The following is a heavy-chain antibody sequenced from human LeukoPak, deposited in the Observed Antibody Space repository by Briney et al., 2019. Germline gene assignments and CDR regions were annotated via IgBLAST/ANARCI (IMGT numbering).Heavy chain of an antibody. Sequence: PGGSLRLSCAASRFTFSDYYMSWIRQAPWKGLEWVSYISSSGNTIYYADSVKGRFTVSRDNAKNSLYLQMNSLRAEDTAMYYCAGYCSGTSCSNLWSYMDVWGKGTTVTVSS. V-gene: IGHV3-11*04. CDR3: AGYCSGTSCSNLWSYMDV. D-gene: IGHD2-2*01. J-gene: IGHJ6*03. CDR2: ISSSGNTI. CDR1: RFTFSDYY.